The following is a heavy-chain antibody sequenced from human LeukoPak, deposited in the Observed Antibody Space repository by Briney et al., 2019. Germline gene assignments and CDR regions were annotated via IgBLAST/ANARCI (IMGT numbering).Heavy chain of an antibody. CDR1: GGSIGDYY. J-gene: IGHJ3*02. V-gene: IGHV4-30-4*01. CDR3: ARESPPDAFDI. Sequence: SETLSLTCTVSGGSIGDYYWSWIRQPPGLGLEWLGYIHYSGNTYYNPSLKSRLIISIDASKNQFSLNLSSVTAADTAVYYCARESPPDAFDIWGRGTVVTVSS. CDR2: IHYSGNT.